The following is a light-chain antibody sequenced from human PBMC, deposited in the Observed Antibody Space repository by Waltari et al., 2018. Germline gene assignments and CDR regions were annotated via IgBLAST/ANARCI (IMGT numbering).Light chain of an antibody. Sequence: EIVLTQSPGTLSLSPGERATLSCRASQSVNSRYLAWYQQKSGQAPRLLIHGASSRATGIPDRFSGSGSGRDCTVTISRLEPEDVAVYYCQQYGSSPPTGFGPGSKLDIK. CDR2: GAS. CDR1: QSVNSRY. J-gene: IGKJ3*01. V-gene: IGKV3-20*01. CDR3: QQYGSSPPTG.